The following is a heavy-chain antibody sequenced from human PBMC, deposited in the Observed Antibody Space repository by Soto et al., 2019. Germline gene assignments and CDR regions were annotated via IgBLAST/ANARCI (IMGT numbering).Heavy chain of an antibody. CDR2: ISAYNGNT. D-gene: IGHD3-3*01. CDR3: AATTSFGVVTHMGY. CDR1: GYTFTSYG. J-gene: IGHJ4*02. Sequence: QVQLVQSGAEVKKPGASVKVSCTASGYTFTSYGISWVRQAPGQGLEWMGWISAYNGNTNYAQKLQGRVTMTTDTSTSTGYMELRSLRSDDTAVYYCAATTSFGVVTHMGYWGQGTLVTVSS. V-gene: IGHV1-18*01.